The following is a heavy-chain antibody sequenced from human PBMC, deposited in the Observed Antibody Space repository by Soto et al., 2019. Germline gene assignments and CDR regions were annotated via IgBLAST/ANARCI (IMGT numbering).Heavy chain of an antibody. CDR1: GGTFSSYA. CDR3: ARVTSMVRGAIDNWFDP. Sequence: QVPLVQSGAEVKKPGSSVTVSCKASGGTFSSYAIHWVRQAPGQGLEWMGGIIPMYGPSKYAQRFQGRVTITADESTTTVYMELTSLTSQDTAVYYCARVTSMVRGAIDNWFDPWGRGTLVTVSS. CDR2: IIPMYGPS. J-gene: IGHJ5*02. D-gene: IGHD3-10*01. V-gene: IGHV1-69*01.